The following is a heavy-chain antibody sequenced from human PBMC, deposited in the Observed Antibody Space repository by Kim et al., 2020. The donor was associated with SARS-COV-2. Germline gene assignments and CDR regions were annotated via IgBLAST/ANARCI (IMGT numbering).Heavy chain of an antibody. J-gene: IGHJ4*02. CDR2: ISWNSGSI. CDR3: AKGTSQWGVGRPDY. V-gene: IGHV3-9*01. CDR1: GFTFDDYA. D-gene: IGHD1-26*01. Sequence: GGSLRLSCAASGFTFDDYAMHWVRQAPGKGLEWVSGISWNSGSIGYADSVKGRFTISRDNAKNSLYLQMNSLRAEDTALYYCAKGTSQWGVGRPDYWGQGTLVTVSS.